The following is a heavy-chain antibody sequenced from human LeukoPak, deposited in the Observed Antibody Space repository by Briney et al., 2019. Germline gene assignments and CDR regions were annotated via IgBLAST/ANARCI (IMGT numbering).Heavy chain of an antibody. D-gene: IGHD6-13*01. CDR3: ARYGYSSSLNFDY. V-gene: IGHV3-9*01. CDR1: GFTFDDYA. Sequence: GRSLRLSCAASGFTFDDYAMHWVRQAPGKGLEWVSGISWNSGSIGYADSVKGRFTISRDKSKNTLYLQMNSLRAEDTALYYCARYGYSSSLNFDYWGQGTLVTVSS. CDR2: ISWNSGSI. J-gene: IGHJ4*02.